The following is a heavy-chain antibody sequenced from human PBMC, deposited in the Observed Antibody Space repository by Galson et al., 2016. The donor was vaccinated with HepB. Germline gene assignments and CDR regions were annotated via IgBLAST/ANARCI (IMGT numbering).Heavy chain of an antibody. CDR2: INHSGDT. D-gene: IGHD3-9*01. J-gene: IGHJ3*02. V-gene: IGHV4-34*01. CDR3: AGDSVLRYFAQGDGGPEAGLDI. Sequence: SETLSLTCGVYGESFSGYYWTWIRQPPGKGLAWIGEINHSGDTKYNPSLESRATISVDTSKNQFSLDLPSVTAAETAMYYCAGDSVLRYFAQGDGGPEAGLDIWGKGTMVTVSS. CDR1: GESFSGYY.